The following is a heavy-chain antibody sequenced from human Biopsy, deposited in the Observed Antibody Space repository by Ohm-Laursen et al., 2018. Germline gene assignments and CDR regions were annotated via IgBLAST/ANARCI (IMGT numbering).Heavy chain of an antibody. Sequence: SETLSLTCTVSGGSISNNNYYWGWIRQPPGKGLEWIGSIFYRGSTHYKPSLKSRVNISVDTSKNQFSLKLNSVTAADMAVHYCARDYDTSGYYYVSWGQGTLVTVSS. J-gene: IGHJ5*02. CDR2: IFYRGST. D-gene: IGHD3-22*01. CDR1: GGSISNNNYY. CDR3: ARDYDTSGYYYVS. V-gene: IGHV4-39*01.